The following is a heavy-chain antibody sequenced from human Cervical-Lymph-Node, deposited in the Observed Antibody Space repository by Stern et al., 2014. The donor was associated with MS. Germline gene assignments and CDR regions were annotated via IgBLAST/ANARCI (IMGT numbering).Heavy chain of an antibody. D-gene: IGHD3-10*01. CDR2: IIPMFGIA. V-gene: IGHV1-69*09. J-gene: IGHJ6*02. CDR1: GDIFSTYS. CDR3: ARDLPSAGYGMDV. Sequence: QLVQSGAEVKKPGSSVKVSCKASGDIFSTYSITWVRQAPGQGLEWMGRIIPMFGIANYAQKFQGRVTITADKSTSTAYMELTSLRSDDTAVYYCARDLPSAGYGMDVWGQGTTVTVSS.